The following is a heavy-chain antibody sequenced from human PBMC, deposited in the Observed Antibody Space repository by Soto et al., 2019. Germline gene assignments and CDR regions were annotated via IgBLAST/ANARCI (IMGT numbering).Heavy chain of an antibody. CDR3: ARSVDP. J-gene: IGHJ5*02. CDR1: GYTFSSYD. CDR2: LNPNSGDT. Sequence: ASVKVSCKASGYTFSSYDINWVRQATGQGLEWMGWLNPNSGDTGYAQKFQGRVTLTRNTSINTAYIELSSLTSDDTAVYYCARSVDPWGQGTLVTVSS. V-gene: IGHV1-8*01.